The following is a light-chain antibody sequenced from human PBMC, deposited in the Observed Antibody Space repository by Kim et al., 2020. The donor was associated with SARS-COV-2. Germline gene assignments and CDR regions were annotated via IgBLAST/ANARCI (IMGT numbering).Light chain of an antibody. CDR1: QGIGKY. J-gene: IGKJ5*01. Sequence: GAVGDRFTITCRASQGIGKYLAWFQQKPGKAPKSLIYAASSLQSWVPSKFSGSGSGTDFTLTISRLQPEDFATYFCLQHNTYPITFGQGARLEIK. CDR3: LQHNTYPIT. V-gene: IGKV1-16*02. CDR2: AAS.